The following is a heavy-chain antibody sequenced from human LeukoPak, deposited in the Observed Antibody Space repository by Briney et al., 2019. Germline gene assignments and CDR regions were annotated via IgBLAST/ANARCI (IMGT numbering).Heavy chain of an antibody. CDR1: GGSISSSNW. CDR2: IYHSGST. D-gene: IGHD4-17*01. J-gene: IGHJ5*02. Sequence: SGTLSLTCAVSGGSISSSNWWSWVRQPPGKGLEWIGEIYHSGSTNYNPSLKSRVTISVDKPKNQFSLKLSSVTAADTAVYYCARGALMTTVASGGFDRWGQATLVTVSS. CDR3: ARGALMTTVASGGFDR. V-gene: IGHV4-4*02.